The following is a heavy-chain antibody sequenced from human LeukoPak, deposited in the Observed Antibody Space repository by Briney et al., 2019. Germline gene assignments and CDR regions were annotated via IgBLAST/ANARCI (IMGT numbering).Heavy chain of an antibody. Sequence: SETLSLTCAVSGYSISSGYYWGWIRQPPGKGLEWIGSIYHSGSTYYNPSLKSRVTISVDTSKNQFSLKLSSVTAADTAVYYCAGVVVPAARDWFDHWGQGTLVTVSS. CDR3: AGVVVPAARDWFDH. D-gene: IGHD2-2*01. J-gene: IGHJ5*02. CDR1: GYSISSGYY. V-gene: IGHV4-38-2*01. CDR2: IYHSGST.